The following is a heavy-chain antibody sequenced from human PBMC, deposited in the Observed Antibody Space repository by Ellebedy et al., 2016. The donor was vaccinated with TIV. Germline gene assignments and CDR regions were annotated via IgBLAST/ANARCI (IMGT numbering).Heavy chain of an antibody. Sequence: SETLSLXCAVYGGSFSGYYWSWIRQPPGKGLEWIGEINHSGSTNYNPSLKSRVTISVDTSKNQFSLKLSSVTAADTAVYYCARGRRTIFGVVNPMDVWGKGTTVTVSS. CDR3: ARGRRTIFGVVNPMDV. V-gene: IGHV4-34*01. J-gene: IGHJ6*03. CDR1: GGSFSGYY. D-gene: IGHD3-3*01. CDR2: INHSGST.